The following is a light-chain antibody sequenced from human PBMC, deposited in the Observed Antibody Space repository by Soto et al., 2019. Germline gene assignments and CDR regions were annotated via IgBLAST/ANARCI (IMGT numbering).Light chain of an antibody. CDR1: KSIYSNY. V-gene: IGKV3-20*01. CDR3: QHYVNSPRT. J-gene: IGKJ1*01. Sequence: EIVLTQSPGTLSLSPGERATLSCRARKSIYSNYLAWYQQKPGQAPRLLIYGASTRVTGIPDRFSGSGSGTDFTLTISRLEPEDVAVYYCQHYVNSPRTFGQGTKVEIK. CDR2: GAS.